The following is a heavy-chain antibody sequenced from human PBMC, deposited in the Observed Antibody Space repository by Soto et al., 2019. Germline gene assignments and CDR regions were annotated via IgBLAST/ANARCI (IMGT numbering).Heavy chain of an antibody. Sequence: QVQLQESGPGLVKPSETLSLTCTVSGGSISSYYWSWIRQPAGKGLEWIGPIYTSGSTNYNPSLQSRVTMSVYTSKNQFSLKLRSVTAADTAVYYCARANYYDSSGYHEYFQHWGQGTLVTVSS. CDR3: ARANYYDSSGYHEYFQH. D-gene: IGHD3-22*01. J-gene: IGHJ1*01. CDR1: GGSISSYY. V-gene: IGHV4-4*07. CDR2: IYTSGST.